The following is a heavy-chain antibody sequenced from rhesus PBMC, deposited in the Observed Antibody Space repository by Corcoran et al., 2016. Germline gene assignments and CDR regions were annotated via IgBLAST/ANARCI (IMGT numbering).Heavy chain of an antibody. Sequence: QLVETGGGLVQQGGSLTLSCAASGFTFSSYGMSWVRKSPGKGLECVSASKRAGDRTFYADSVQGRFTISRYNSKNTLSLQMNSLRPEDTAVYYCAKEQPGTFDFWGQGALVTVSS. D-gene: IGHD5-24*01. V-gene: IGHV3S5*01. CDR1: GFTFSSYG. CDR2: SKRAGDRT. CDR3: AKEQPGTFDF. J-gene: IGHJ1*01.